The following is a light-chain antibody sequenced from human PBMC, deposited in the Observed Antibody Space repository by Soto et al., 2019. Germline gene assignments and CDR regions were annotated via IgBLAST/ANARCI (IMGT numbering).Light chain of an antibody. Sequence: QSVLTQPPSVSAAPGQKVTISCSGSSSNIGNDYVSWYQHVPGTAPKLLIYEDNKRPSGIPDRFSGSKSGTSATLGITGLQTGDEADYYCGAWDSSLSVAVFGGGTQLTV. J-gene: IGLJ7*01. CDR1: SSNIGNDY. CDR2: EDN. V-gene: IGLV1-51*02. CDR3: GAWDSSLSVAV.